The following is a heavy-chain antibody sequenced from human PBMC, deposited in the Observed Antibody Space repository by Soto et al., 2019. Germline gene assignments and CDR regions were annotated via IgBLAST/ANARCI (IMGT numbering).Heavy chain of an antibody. D-gene: IGHD3-16*01. J-gene: IGHJ4*02. V-gene: IGHV3-23*01. Sequence: EVQLLVSGGGLVQPGGSLGLSCAASGFTFTDYAISWVRQAPGKGLEWVSSVTASGDVTYYADFVKGRFTISRDNSKRPLNLHMNNLRAEDPALYYCAKYLSAYTLTTENSFDSWGKGTLVTVS. CDR3: AKYLSAYTLTTENSFDS. CDR1: GFTFTDYA. CDR2: VTASGDVT.